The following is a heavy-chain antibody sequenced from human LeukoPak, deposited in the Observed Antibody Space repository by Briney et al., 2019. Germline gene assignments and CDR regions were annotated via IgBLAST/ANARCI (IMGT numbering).Heavy chain of an antibody. CDR3: AKDPYNTAVANTNGWFDP. CDR1: GFTFSSYA. D-gene: IGHD6-19*01. CDR2: ISGSGGNT. V-gene: IGHV3-23*01. Sequence: GGSLRLSCAASGFTFSSYAMSWVRRAPGKGLEWVSSISGSGGNTYYAQSVKGRFTISRDDSENTLYLQMDTLRADDTALYFCAKDPYNTAVANTNGWFDPWGQGTLVTVSS. J-gene: IGHJ5*02.